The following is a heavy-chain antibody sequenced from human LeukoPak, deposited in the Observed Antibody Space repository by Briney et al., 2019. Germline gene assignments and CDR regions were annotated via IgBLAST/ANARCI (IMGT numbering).Heavy chain of an antibody. CDR3: ARRRYNWNAIDY. J-gene: IGHJ4*02. CDR2: INPSGNTR. V-gene: IGHV1-46*01. CDR1: GFTFTNYY. D-gene: IGHD1-20*01. Sequence: GASVKVSCKASGFTFTNYYIHWVRQAPGQRLEWMGIINPSGNTRGYAPKFQGRVTMTRDTSTDTVYMELSSLRPEDTAVYYCARRRYNWNAIDYWGQGTLVTVSS.